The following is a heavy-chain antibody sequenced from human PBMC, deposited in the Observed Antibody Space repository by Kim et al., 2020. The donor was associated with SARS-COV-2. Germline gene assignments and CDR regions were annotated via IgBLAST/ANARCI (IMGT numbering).Heavy chain of an antibody. J-gene: IGHJ6*02. V-gene: IGHV1-3*01. D-gene: IGHD3-10*01. CDR2: INAGNGNT. CDR1: GYTFTSYA. Sequence: ASVKVSCKASGYTFTSYAMHWVRQAPGQRLEWMGWINAGNGNTKYSQKFQGRVTITRDTSASTAYMELSRLRSEDTAVYYCARDPGGRSSGSYYHYGMDVWGQGTTVTASS. CDR3: ARDPGGRSSGSYYHYGMDV.